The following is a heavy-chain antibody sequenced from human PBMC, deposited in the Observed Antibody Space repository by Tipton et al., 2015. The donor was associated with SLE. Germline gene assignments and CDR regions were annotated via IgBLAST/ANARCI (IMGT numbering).Heavy chain of an antibody. D-gene: IGHD3-10*01. Sequence: LTCAVYGGSFSDYYWSWIRQPPGKGLEWIGEINHSGSTNYNPSLKSRVTISVDTSKNQFSLKLSSVTAADTAVYYCARGRGATMIRGVISYYYYYYYMDVWGKGTTVTVSS. CDR2: INHSGST. V-gene: IGHV4-34*01. CDR3: ARGRGATMIRGVISYYYYYYYMDV. CDR1: GGSFSDYY. J-gene: IGHJ6*03.